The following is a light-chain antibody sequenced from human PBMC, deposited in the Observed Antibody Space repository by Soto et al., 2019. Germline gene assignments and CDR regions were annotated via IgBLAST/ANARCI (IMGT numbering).Light chain of an antibody. J-gene: IGKJ1*01. CDR3: QHFHSLPWT. CDR1: QTIHSF. Sequence: DIQRTQAPSTLSASVGNKVTITCRASQTIHSFLAWYQQKAGKAPKLLIYDASDLESGVPSRFSGSGSGTEFTLTVSSLQADDFATFYCQHFHSLPWTFGQGTKVDIK. CDR2: DAS. V-gene: IGKV1-5*01.